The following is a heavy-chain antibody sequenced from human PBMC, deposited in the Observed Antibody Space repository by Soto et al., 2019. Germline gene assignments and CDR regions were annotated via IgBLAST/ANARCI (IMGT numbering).Heavy chain of an antibody. J-gene: IGHJ4*02. Sequence: ASVQVSCKASGYTFTSYGISWVRQAPGQGLEWMGWISAYNGNTNYAQKLQGRVTMTTDTSTSTAYMELRSLRSDDTAVYYCARTPGRQLERRVDYWGQGTLVTVSS. CDR3: ARTPGRQLERRVDY. CDR1: GYTFTSYG. D-gene: IGHD1-1*01. CDR2: ISAYNGNT. V-gene: IGHV1-18*01.